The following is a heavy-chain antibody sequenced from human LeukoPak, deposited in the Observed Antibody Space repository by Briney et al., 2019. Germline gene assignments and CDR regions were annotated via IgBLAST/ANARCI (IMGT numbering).Heavy chain of an antibody. V-gene: IGHV3-74*01. J-gene: IGHJ4*02. Sequence: PRGSLSLSCAPSGFTLSAYWMHWVRHAPGKGGGWVSRIKSDGNKTTYADSVKGRFTISRDNAKNTLYLQMNSLRAEDTAVYYCVSNSGYDFNYWGQGTLVTVSS. CDR1: GFTLSAYW. D-gene: IGHD5-12*01. CDR3: VSNSGYDFNY. CDR2: IKSDGNKT.